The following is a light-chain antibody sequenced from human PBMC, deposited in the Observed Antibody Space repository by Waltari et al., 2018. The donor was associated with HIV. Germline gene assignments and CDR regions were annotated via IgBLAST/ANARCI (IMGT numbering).Light chain of an antibody. Sequence: TVMTQSPATLSVSPGERATLSCKASQNIRNNLAWYQQRRGQAPRLLIYGASTRATGVPARFSGSGSGTDFSPTISSLQSEDFAVYYCQQYNDWPPITFGGGTKVEIK. CDR2: GAS. J-gene: IGKJ4*01. CDR1: QNIRNN. V-gene: IGKV3-15*01. CDR3: QQYNDWPPIT.